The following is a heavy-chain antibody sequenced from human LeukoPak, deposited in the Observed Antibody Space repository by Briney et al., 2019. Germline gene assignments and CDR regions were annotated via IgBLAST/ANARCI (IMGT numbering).Heavy chain of an antibody. D-gene: IGHD6-19*01. J-gene: IGHJ4*02. CDR2: ISESGGTR. V-gene: IGHV3-23*01. Sequence: GGSLRLSCAGSGFTFSNYAMNWVRQAPGKGLEWVSSISESGGTRDYADSVKGRFAISRDNSKDTLYLQMNSLRVEDTAVYYCARRRGWYPPDYWGQGTLVTVSS. CDR3: ARRRGWYPPDY. CDR1: GFTFSNYA.